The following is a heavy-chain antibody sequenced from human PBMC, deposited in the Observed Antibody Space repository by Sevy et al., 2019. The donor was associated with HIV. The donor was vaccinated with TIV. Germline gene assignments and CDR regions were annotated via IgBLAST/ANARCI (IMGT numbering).Heavy chain of an antibody. Sequence: GGSLRLSCTASGFTFRNAWMTWVRQVPGKGLEWVGRIRNNPDGGTTDYAAPVRGRFTISRDDSKNTLYRQMNSLETEETAVYDCITHIVVQSGYSYDFSTFNPDLPHNSGADVWGQGTTVTVSS. V-gene: IGHV3-15*01. CDR2: IRNNPDGGTT. CDR1: GFTFRNAW. CDR3: ITHIVVQSGYSYDFSTFNPDLPHNSGADV. J-gene: IGHJ6*02. D-gene: IGHD5-12*01.